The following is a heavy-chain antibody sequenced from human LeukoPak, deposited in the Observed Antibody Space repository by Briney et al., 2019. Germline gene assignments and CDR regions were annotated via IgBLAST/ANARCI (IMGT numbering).Heavy chain of an antibody. D-gene: IGHD3-10*01. J-gene: IGHJ3*02. Sequence: SETLSLTCTVSGGSISSSSYYWGWIRQPPGKGLEWIGSIYYSGSTYYNPSLKSRVTISVDTSKNQFSLKLSSVTAADTAVYYCARLRGPGAFDIWGQGTMVTVSS. V-gene: IGHV4-39*01. CDR2: IYYSGST. CDR1: GGSISSSSYY. CDR3: ARLRGPGAFDI.